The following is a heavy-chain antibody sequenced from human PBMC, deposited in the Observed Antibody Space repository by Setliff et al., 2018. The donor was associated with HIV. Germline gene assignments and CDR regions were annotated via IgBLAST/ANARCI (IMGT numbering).Heavy chain of an antibody. Sequence: PSETMSLTFAVSGYSISSGYYWGWIRQHPGNGLEWVRSIYHSGTTYYNPSLKSRVPISVDTSKNQFSLKLSSVTAADTAVYYCASVFGSGWYKRNHYYFDYWGQGTLVTVSS. CDR1: GYSISSGYY. CDR3: ASVFGSGWYKRNHYYFDY. V-gene: IGHV4-38-2*01. J-gene: IGHJ4*02. CDR2: IYHSGTT. D-gene: IGHD6-19*01.